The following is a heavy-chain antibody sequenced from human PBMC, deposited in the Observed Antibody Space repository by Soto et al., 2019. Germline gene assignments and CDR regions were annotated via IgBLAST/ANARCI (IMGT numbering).Heavy chain of an antibody. CDR1: GFTFSSYS. D-gene: IGHD3-10*01. J-gene: IGHJ6*02. CDR2: ISSSSSYI. V-gene: IGHV3-21*01. CDR3: ATEGLLWFGGWDV. Sequence: PGGSLRLSCAASGFTFSSYSMNWVRQAPGKGLEWVSSISSSSSYIYYADSVKGRFTISRDNAKNSLYLQMNSLRAEDTAVYYCATEGLLWFGGWDVWGQGTTVTVSS.